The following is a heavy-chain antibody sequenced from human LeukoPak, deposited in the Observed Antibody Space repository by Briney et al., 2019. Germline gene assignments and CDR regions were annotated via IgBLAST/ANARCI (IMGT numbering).Heavy chain of an antibody. CDR1: GGSFSGYY. CDR2: INHSGST. D-gene: IGHD1-26*01. J-gene: IGHJ4*02. V-gene: IGHV4-34*01. CDR3: ARGGVIVGATIHTDFDY. Sequence: PSETLSLTCAVYGGSFSGYYWSWIRQPPGKGLEWIGEINHSGSTYYNPSLKSRVTISVDTSKNQFSLKLSSVTAADTAVYYCARGGVIVGATIHTDFDYWGQGTLVTVSS.